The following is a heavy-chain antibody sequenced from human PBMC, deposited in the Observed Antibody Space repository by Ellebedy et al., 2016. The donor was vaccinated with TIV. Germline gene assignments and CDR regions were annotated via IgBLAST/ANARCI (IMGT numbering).Heavy chain of an antibody. CDR3: ARGGGTAMDPHYFDY. CDR1: GASISTSY. V-gene: IGHV4-59*13. CDR2: RYYLGRS. Sequence: MPSETLSLTCTVPGASISTSYWSWIRQPPGKGLEWSAHRYYLGRSYYNPSLRSRVTISVDTSKNQLSLNLASVTAADTAVYYCARGGGTAMDPHYFDYWGQGTLVAVSS. J-gene: IGHJ4*02. D-gene: IGHD5-18*01.